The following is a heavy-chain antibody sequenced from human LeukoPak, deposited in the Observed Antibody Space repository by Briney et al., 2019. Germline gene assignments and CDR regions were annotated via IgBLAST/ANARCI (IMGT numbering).Heavy chain of an antibody. CDR1: GFPFISYS. CDR2: ISSNSIYI. D-gene: IGHD2-21*02. Sequence: PGGSLRLSCAASGFPFISYSMKWVRQAPGKGLEWVSSISSNSIYIYYADSVKGRFTISRDNAKNSLYLQMNSLRAEDTAVYYCARDLVVTAISSNWFDPWGQGTLVTVSS. CDR3: ARDLVVTAISSNWFDP. V-gene: IGHV3-21*01. J-gene: IGHJ5*02.